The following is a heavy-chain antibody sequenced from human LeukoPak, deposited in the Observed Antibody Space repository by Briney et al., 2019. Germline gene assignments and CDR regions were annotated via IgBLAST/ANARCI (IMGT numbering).Heavy chain of an antibody. CDR2: IYHSGIS. V-gene: IGHV4-38-2*02. J-gene: IGHJ5*02. D-gene: IGHD3-10*01. CDR1: GYSISNGYY. CDR3: ATNLYGSGNYFTS. Sequence: SETLSLTCTVSGYSISNGYYWGWMRQPPGKGLEWIAIIYHSGISYYNPSLKSRVTISVDTSKNQFSLKLSSVTAADTAVYYCATNLYGSGNYFTSWGQGALVTVSS.